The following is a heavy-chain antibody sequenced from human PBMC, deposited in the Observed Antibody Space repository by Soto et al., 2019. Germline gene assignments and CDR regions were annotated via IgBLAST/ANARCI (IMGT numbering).Heavy chain of an antibody. V-gene: IGHV1-69*01. D-gene: IGHD2-2*01. Sequence: QVQLVQSGAEVKKPGSSVKVSCKASGGTFSSYAISWVRQAPGQGLEWMGGIIPISGTANYAQKLQGRVTITAEESTSTAYMGLSSLTSEDTAVYYCARSQGSSTSLEIYYYYYYGMDIWGRGTTVTVSS. CDR3: ARSQGSSTSLEIYYYYYYGMDI. CDR2: IIPISGTA. J-gene: IGHJ6*02. CDR1: GGTFSSYA.